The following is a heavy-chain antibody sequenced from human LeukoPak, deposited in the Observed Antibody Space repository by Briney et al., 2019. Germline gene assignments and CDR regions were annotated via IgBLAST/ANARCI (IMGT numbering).Heavy chain of an antibody. CDR3: ARDYFDI. J-gene: IGHJ3*02. V-gene: IGHV3-53*01. Sequence: YGDDETNYADSVKGRFTISRDNSKNTLYLQMNSLRAGDTAVYYCARDYFDIWGQGTMVTVSS. CDR2: YGDDET.